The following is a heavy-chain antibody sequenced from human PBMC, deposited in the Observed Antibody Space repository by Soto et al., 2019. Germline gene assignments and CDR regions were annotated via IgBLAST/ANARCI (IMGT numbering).Heavy chain of an antibody. J-gene: IGHJ6*02. Sequence: EVQLVESGGGLVQPGRSLRLSCAASGFTFDEYAMHWVRQAPGKGLEWVSGISWNSGSIGYADSVKGRFTISRDNAKNSLYLQMNSLRAEDSALYYCAAGYCISTSCYSVYYYGMDVWGQGTTVTVSS. D-gene: IGHD2-2*01. CDR1: GFTFDEYA. CDR2: ISWNSGSI. CDR3: AAGYCISTSCYSVYYYGMDV. V-gene: IGHV3-9*01.